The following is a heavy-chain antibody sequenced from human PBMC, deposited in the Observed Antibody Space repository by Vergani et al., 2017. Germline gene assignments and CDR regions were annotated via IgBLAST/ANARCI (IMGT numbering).Heavy chain of an antibody. V-gene: IGHV4-31*03. D-gene: IGHD6-13*01. Sequence: QVLLQESGPGLVKPSQTLSLTCTVSSGSISSGGYYWSWIRQHPGKGLEWIGYISYSGTTYYNLSLRSRITISVDTSKNQFSLKLSSVTAADTAVYYCARLCRGDSSTPRGGYWYFDLWGRGTLVTVSS. J-gene: IGHJ2*01. CDR3: ARLCRGDSSTPRGGYWYFDL. CDR2: ISYSGTT. CDR1: SGSISSGGYY.